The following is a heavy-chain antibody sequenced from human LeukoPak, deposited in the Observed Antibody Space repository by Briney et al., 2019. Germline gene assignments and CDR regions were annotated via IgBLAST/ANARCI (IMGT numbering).Heavy chain of an antibody. D-gene: IGHD2-21*02. Sequence: GESLKISCKASGYTFTDYWIGWVRQMPGKGLEWMGILQPGDSDTRYSPTLQGQVTFSADKSTSTAYLQRSSLKASDTAMYYCARLDVPSHIVVLTAIFDSWGQGTLVTVSS. CDR1: GYTFTDYW. J-gene: IGHJ4*02. CDR2: LQPGDSDT. CDR3: ARLDVPSHIVVLTAIFDS. V-gene: IGHV5-51*01.